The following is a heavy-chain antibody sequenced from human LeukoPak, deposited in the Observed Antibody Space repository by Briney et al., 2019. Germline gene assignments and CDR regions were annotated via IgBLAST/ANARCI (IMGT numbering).Heavy chain of an antibody. D-gene: IGHD3-10*01. CDR1: GFTFSSHG. V-gene: IGHV3-30*02. J-gene: IGHJ6*03. Sequence: SGGSLRLSCAASGFTFSSHGMHWVRQAPGRGLEWVAFIRYDGSNKYYADSVKGRFTISRDNSKNTLYLQMNSLRAEDTAVYYCAKDGTMVRGLIILNIGDHYYMDVWGKGTTVTVSS. CDR2: IRYDGSNK. CDR3: AKDGTMVRGLIILNIGDHYYMDV.